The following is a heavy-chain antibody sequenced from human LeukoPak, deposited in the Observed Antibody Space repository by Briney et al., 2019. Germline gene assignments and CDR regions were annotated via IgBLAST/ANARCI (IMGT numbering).Heavy chain of an antibody. V-gene: IGHV3-48*01. J-gene: IGHJ4*02. D-gene: IGHD5-18*01. CDR1: GFTFSSYS. CDR2: ISSSSSTI. Sequence: GGSLRLSCAASGFTFSSYSMNWVRQAPGKGLEWVSYISSSSSTIYYADSAKGRFTISRDNSKNTLYLQMNSLRAEDTAVYYCARGYGYGYYYWGQGTLVTVSS. CDR3: ARGYGYGYYY.